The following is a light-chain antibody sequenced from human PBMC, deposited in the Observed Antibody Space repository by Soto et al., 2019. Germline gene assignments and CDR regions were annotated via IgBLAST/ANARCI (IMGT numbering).Light chain of an antibody. CDR2: DVS. V-gene: IGLV2-14*01. J-gene: IGLJ2*01. CDR1: SSDVGGYNY. Sequence: QSVLTQPASVSGSPGQSITISCTGTSSDVGGYNYVSWYQQHPGKAPKLMIYDVSNRPSGVSNRLSGSKSGNTASLTISGLQAEAEADYYCSSYTSSSTLVFGGGTKLTVL. CDR3: SSYTSSSTLV.